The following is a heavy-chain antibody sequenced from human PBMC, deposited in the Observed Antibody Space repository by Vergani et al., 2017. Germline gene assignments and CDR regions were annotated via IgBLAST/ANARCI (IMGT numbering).Heavy chain of an antibody. CDR2: FYYSGST. Sequence: QVQLQESGPGLVKPSQTLSLTCTVSGGSISSGDYYCSWIRQPPGKGLEWIGYFYYSGSTYYNPSLKSRVTISVDTSKNQFSLKLSSVTAADTAVYSCAGDVITMVGGVSIGGSPDCMDVWGQGTTVTVSS. CDR3: AGDVITMVGGVSIGGSPDCMDV. V-gene: IGHV4-30-4*01. J-gene: IGHJ6*02. D-gene: IGHD3-10*01. CDR1: GGSISSGDYY.